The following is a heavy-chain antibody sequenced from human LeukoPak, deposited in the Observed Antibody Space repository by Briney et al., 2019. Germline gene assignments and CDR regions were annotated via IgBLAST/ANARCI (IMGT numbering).Heavy chain of an antibody. CDR2: INPNSGGT. D-gene: IGHD6-19*01. Sequence: ASVKVSCKASGYTFTSYYMHWVRQAPGQGLEWMGWINPNSGGTNYAQKFQGRVTMTRDTSISTAYMELSRLRSDDTAVYYCARGHSSGWYEHPYWGQGTLVTVSS. V-gene: IGHV1-2*02. CDR3: ARGHSSGWYEHPY. J-gene: IGHJ4*02. CDR1: GYTFTSYY.